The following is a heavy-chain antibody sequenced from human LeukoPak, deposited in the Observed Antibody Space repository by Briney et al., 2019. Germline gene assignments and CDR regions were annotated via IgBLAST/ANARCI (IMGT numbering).Heavy chain of an antibody. CDR1: GFTFDDYA. Sequence: PGGSLRLSCAASGFTFDDYAMHWVRQAPGKGLEWVSGISWNSGSIGYADSVKGRFTISRDNAKNSLYLQMNSLRAEDTAVYYCAREYGSGSYYSPYFDYWGQGTLVTVSS. D-gene: IGHD3-10*01. J-gene: IGHJ4*02. CDR3: AREYGSGSYYSPYFDY. CDR2: ISWNSGSI. V-gene: IGHV3-9*01.